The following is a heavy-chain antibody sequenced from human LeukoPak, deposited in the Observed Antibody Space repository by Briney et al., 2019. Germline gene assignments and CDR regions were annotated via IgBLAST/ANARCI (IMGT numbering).Heavy chain of an antibody. J-gene: IGHJ4*02. CDR3: TKDLENSYGYSDY. CDR1: GFTFSSYA. CDR2: ISGSGGTT. Sequence: PGGSLRLSCAASGFTFSSYAMSWVRQAPGKGLEWVSAISGSGGTTYYADSVKGRYTISRDNSKNTLYLQMNSLRAEDTAVYYCTKDLENSYGYSDYWGQGTLVSVSS. V-gene: IGHV3-23*01. D-gene: IGHD5-18*01.